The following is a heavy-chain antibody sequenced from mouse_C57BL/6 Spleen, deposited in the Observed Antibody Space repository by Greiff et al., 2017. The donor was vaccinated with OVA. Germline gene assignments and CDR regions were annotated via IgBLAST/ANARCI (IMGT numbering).Heavy chain of an antibody. CDR1: GYTFTGYW. CDR2: ILPGSGST. J-gene: IGHJ1*03. V-gene: IGHV1-9*01. CDR3: ARRLRQGWYFDV. Sequence: VQLQQSGAELMKPGASVKLSCTATGYTFTGYWIDWVKQRPGHGLEWIGEILPGSGSTNYNSKFQGKATFTADTSSNTAYMQLSSLTTEDSAIEYCARRLRQGWYFDVWGTGTTVTVSS. D-gene: IGHD2-4*01.